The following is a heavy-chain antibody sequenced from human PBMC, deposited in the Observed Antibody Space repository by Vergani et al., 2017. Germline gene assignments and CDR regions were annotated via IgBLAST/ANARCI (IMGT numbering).Heavy chain of an antibody. D-gene: IGHD2/OR15-2a*01. CDR3: VKEKIDLGSYFFDS. V-gene: IGHV3-23*01. CDR1: GFTFSNSA. Sequence: EVHLLESGGGLVQSGGSLRLSCAASGFTFSNSAVSWVRQAPGRGLAWVSSISGPGLSTYYADSVKGRFSISGDNSKNTVFLQMHSLRAEDTAIYYCVKEKIDLGSYFFDSWGHGILVIVSS. CDR2: ISGPGLST. J-gene: IGHJ4*01.